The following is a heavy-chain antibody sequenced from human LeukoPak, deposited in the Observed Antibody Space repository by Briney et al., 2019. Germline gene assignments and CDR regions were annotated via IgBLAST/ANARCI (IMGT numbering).Heavy chain of an antibody. CDR3: AKRGVVIRVILVGFHKEAYYFDS. CDR1: GITLSNYG. V-gene: IGHV3-23*01. J-gene: IGHJ4*02. D-gene: IGHD3-22*01. CDR2: VSGSGGRT. Sequence: GGSLRLSCAVSGITLSNYGMSWVRQAPGQGLEWVAGVSGSGGRTYYADSVKGRFTISRDNPKNTLYLQMNSLRAEDTAVYFCAKRGVVIRVILVGFHKEAYYFDSWGQGALVAVSS.